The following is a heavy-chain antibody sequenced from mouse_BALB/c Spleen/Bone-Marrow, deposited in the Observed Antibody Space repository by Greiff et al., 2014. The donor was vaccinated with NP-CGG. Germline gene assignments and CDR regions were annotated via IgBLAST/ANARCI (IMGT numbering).Heavy chain of an antibody. V-gene: IGHV1-20*02. D-gene: IGHD2-4*01. CDR3: ARDYYDYYRDY. J-gene: IGHJ2*01. CDR2: INPYNGDT. CDR1: GYSFTGYF. Sequence: EVQLQQSGPELVEPGASVKISCKASGYSFTGYFMNWVMQSHGKSLEWIGRINPYNGDTFYNQKFKGKATLTVDKSSSTAHMELRSLASEDSAVYYCARDYYDYYRDYWGQGTTLTVSS.